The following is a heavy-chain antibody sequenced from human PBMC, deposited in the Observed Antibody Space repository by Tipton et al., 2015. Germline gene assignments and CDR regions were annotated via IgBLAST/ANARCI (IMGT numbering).Heavy chain of an antibody. CDR3: ATQSMSYFYYGMDV. Sequence: SLRLSCAASGFTFDDYGMTWVRQVPGKGLEWVAGIDWNGGRTGYADSVKGRFTISRDNDQNSLYLQMTSLRAEDTAIYYCATQSMSYFYYGMDVWGQGTTVTVSS. CDR2: IDWNGGRT. V-gene: IGHV3-20*04. D-gene: IGHD2/OR15-2a*01. CDR1: GFTFDDYG. J-gene: IGHJ6*02.